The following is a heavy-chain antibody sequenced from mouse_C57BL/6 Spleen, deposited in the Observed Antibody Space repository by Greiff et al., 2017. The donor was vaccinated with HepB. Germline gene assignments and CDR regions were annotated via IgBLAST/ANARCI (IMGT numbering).Heavy chain of an antibody. CDR1: GYTFTSYW. D-gene: IGHD2-4*01. Sequence: QVQLQQPGAELVKPGASVKLSCKASGYTFTSYWMHWVKQRPGQGLEWIGMIHPNSGSTNYNEKFKSKATLTVDKSSITAYMQLSSLTSEDSAVYYCARYDYDWGFAYWGQGTLVTVSA. CDR3: ARYDYDWGFAY. V-gene: IGHV1-64*01. CDR2: IHPNSGST. J-gene: IGHJ3*01.